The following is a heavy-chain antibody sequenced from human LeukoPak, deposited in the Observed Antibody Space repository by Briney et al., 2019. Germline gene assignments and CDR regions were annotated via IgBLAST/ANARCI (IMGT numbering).Heavy chain of an antibody. Sequence: SETLSLTCTVSGYSISSGYYWGWIRQPPGKGLEWIGYIYYSGSTYYNPSLKSRVTISVDTSKNQFSLKLSSVTAADTAVYYCARGNPVDYWGQGTLVTVSS. J-gene: IGHJ4*02. D-gene: IGHD1-14*01. CDR3: ARGNPVDY. CDR1: GYSISSGYY. V-gene: IGHV4-38-2*02. CDR2: IYYSGST.